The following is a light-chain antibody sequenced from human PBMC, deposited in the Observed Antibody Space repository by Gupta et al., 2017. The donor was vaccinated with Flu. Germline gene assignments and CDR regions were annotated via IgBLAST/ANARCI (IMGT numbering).Light chain of an antibody. CDR2: EDT. V-gene: IGLV3-10*01. CDR3: YSTDNSGSHL. Sequence: SYELTQPPSVSVSPGQTAKITCSGDALPRNYAYWYQQKSGQVPVLVIYEDTKRPSGIPERFSASSSGTMATLTISGAQVEDEADYYCYSTDNSGSHLFGTGTKVTVL. CDR1: ALPRNY. J-gene: IGLJ1*01.